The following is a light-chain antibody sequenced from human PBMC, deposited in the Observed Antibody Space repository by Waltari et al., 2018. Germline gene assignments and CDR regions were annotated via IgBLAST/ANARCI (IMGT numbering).Light chain of an antibody. V-gene: IGKV3-20*01. CDR2: GAS. CDR1: PSVSSSY. CDR3: QQYGSSLTT. J-gene: IGKJ2*01. Sequence: EIVLTQSPGTLSLFPGERATLSCRASPSVSSSYLAWYQQKPGQAPRLLIYGASSRSTGIPDRFSGSGSGTDFTLTISRLEPEDFAVYYCQQYGSSLTTFGQGTKLEIK.